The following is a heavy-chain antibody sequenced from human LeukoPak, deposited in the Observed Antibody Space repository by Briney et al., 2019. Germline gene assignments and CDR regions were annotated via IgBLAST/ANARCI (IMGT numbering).Heavy chain of an antibody. CDR3: ARDNSIHERGWWFDP. Sequence: GASVKVSCKASGYSFTSHYMHWVRQAPGQGLEWMGLINPRGTSTIYAEKFQGRIIMTRDMSTTTDYMELSSLKSDDTAVYYCARDNSIHERGWWFDPWDQGTLVTVSS. D-gene: IGHD4-23*01. CDR1: GYSFTSHY. CDR2: INPRGTST. V-gene: IGHV1-46*01. J-gene: IGHJ5*02.